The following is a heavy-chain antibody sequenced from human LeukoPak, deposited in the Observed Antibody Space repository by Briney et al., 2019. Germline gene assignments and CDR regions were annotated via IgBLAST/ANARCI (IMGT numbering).Heavy chain of an antibody. CDR1: GGTFSSYA. D-gene: IGHD3-16*02. CDR3: ARDVRLGELSLPYYFDY. Sequence: ASVKVSCKASGGTFSSYAISWVRQAPGQGLEWMGGIIPIFGTANYAQKFQGRVTITADESTSTAYMELSRLRSEDTAVYYCARDVRLGELSLPYYFDYWGQGTLVTVSS. J-gene: IGHJ4*02. V-gene: IGHV1-69*13. CDR2: IIPIFGTA.